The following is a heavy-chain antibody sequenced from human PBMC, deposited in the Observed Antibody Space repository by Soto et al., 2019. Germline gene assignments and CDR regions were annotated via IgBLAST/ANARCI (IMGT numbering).Heavy chain of an antibody. D-gene: IGHD6-13*01. CDR1: GGSISSGGYY. CDR2: IYYSGST. CDR3: ARLYSSSWYPGFDY. J-gene: IGHJ4*02. Sequence: QVQLQESGPGLVKPSQTLSLTCTVSGGSISSGGYYWSWIRQHPGKGLEWIGYIYYSGSTYYNPSLKRRVTISVDTSKNQFSLKLSSVTAADTAVYYCARLYSSSWYPGFDYWGQGTLVTVSS. V-gene: IGHV4-31*03.